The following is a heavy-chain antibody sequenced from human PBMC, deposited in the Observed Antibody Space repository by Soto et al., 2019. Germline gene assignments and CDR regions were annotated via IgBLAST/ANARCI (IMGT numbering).Heavy chain of an antibody. Sequence: EVQLEESGGGLVQPGRSLRLSCAASGFTFDEYAMPWVRQAPGKGLEWVSGISWNSGSKGYADSVKGRFTISRDNAKNSLYLQMNSLRAEDTALYYCAKSLEQWPDYYYYMDVWGKGTTVTVSS. D-gene: IGHD6-19*01. CDR3: AKSLEQWPDYYYYMDV. J-gene: IGHJ6*03. CDR2: ISWNSGSK. CDR1: GFTFDEYA. V-gene: IGHV3-9*01.